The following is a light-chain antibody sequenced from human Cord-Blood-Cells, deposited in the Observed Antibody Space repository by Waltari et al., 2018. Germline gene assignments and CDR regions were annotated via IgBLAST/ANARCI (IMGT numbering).Light chain of an antibody. J-gene: IGKJ4*01. CDR1: QSVSSY. CDR2: DAS. CDR3: QQRSNSPLT. Sequence: EIVLTQSPATLSLSPGERATLSRRASQSVSSYLAWYQQTPGQAPRLLICDASNRATGIPARFSGRGSGTDFTLTIRRLEPEDFAVYYCQQRSNSPLTFGGGTKVEIK. V-gene: IGKV3-11*01.